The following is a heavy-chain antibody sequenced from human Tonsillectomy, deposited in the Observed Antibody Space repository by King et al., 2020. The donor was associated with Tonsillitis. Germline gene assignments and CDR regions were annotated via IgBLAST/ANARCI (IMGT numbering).Heavy chain of an antibody. CDR1: GYSISSGYY. D-gene: IGHD3-3*02. Sequence: QLQESGPGLVKPSETLSLTCAVSGYSISSGYYWGWIRQPPGKGLEWIGSIYHSGSTYYNPSLKSRVTISVDTSKNQFSLKLSSVTAADTAVYYFARSRLSHFTPFDYWGQGTLVTVSS. CDR2: IYHSGST. J-gene: IGHJ4*02. CDR3: ARSRLSHFTPFDY. V-gene: IGHV4-38-2*01.